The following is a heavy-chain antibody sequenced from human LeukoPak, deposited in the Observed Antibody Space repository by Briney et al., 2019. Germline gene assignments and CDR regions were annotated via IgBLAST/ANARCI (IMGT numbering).Heavy chain of an antibody. D-gene: IGHD3-3*01. CDR1: GGSFSGYY. CDR3: ARDCDSRWSGYPRLGMDV. CDR2: IYYSGST. Sequence: PSETLPLTCAVYGGSFSGYYWSWIRQHPGKGLEWIGYIYYSGSTYYNPSLKSRVTISVDTSKNQFSLKLSSVTAADTAVYYCARDCDSRWSGYPRLGMDVWGQGATVTVSS. J-gene: IGHJ6*02. V-gene: IGHV4-31*11.